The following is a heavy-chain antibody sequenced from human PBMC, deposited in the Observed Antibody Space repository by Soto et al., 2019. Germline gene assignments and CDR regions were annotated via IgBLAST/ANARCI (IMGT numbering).Heavy chain of an antibody. Sequence: QVQLQESGPGLVKPSQTLSLTCTVSGGSITSGDHYWSWIRQPPGKGLEWIGYIYYSGTAYYNPSLQSRFAISVATSQTQFSLKLSSVPAEDTAVYYCARFAPHLVTATTGAFDIWGQGIMVTVSS. V-gene: IGHV4-30-4*01. J-gene: IGHJ3*02. CDR3: ARFAPHLVTATTGAFDI. CDR1: GGSITSGDHY. CDR2: IYYSGTA. D-gene: IGHD2-21*02.